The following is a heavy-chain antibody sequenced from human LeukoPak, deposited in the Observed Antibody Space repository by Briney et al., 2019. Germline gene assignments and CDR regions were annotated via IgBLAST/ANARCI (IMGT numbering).Heavy chain of an antibody. CDR3: ARVTGYMIEDYFDY. CDR1: GGSISNYY. Sequence: SETLSLTCTVSGGSISNYYWNWIRQPAGKGLEWIGRIYTSGSTNYNPSLKSRVTMSIDTSKNQFSLKVISVTAADAAVYYCARVTGYMIEDYFDYWGQGTLVTVSS. J-gene: IGHJ4*02. D-gene: IGHD3-22*01. V-gene: IGHV4-4*07. CDR2: IYTSGST.